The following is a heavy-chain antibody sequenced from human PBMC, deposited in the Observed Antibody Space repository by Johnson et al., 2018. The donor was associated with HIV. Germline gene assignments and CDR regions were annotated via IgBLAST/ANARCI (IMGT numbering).Heavy chain of an antibody. CDR1: GFTFNNAW. Sequence: QVQLVESGGGLVQPGGSLRLSCAASGFTFNNAWMSWVRQAPGKGLEWVSYISSSGSTIYYADSVKGRFTISRDNAKNSLYLQMNSLRAEDTAVYYCARDITPHKEGDAFDIWGQGTMVTVSS. V-gene: IGHV3-11*04. J-gene: IGHJ3*02. D-gene: IGHD1-14*01. CDR3: ARDITPHKEGDAFDI. CDR2: ISSSGSTI.